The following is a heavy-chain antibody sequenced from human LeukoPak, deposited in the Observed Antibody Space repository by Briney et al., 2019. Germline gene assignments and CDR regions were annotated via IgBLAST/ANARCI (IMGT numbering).Heavy chain of an antibody. V-gene: IGHV3-9*01. CDR2: ISWNSGRI. CDR3: VKDGGDYGDYSYYFDY. D-gene: IGHD4-17*01. CDR1: GFTFNDFA. Sequence: GRSLRLSCAASGFTFNDFAMHWVRLTPGKGLEWVSGISWNSGRIAYADSVKGRFTISRDNAKNSLYLQMNSLRTEDTAFYYCVKDGGDYGDYSYYFDYWGQGTLVTVSS. J-gene: IGHJ4*02.